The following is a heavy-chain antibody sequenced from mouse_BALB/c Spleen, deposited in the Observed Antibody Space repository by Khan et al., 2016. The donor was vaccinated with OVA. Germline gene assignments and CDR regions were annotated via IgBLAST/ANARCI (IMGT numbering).Heavy chain of an antibody. CDR1: GYTFTSYW. D-gene: IGHD2-1*01. V-gene: IGHV1S22*01. Sequence: LQQSGSELVRPGASVKLSCKASGYTFTSYWMHWVKQRHGQGLEWIGNIYTGSGSTNYDEMFKSKGTLTVDTSSSTAYMHLSSLTSEDSAVYYCARGDYYGKSLFDYWGQGTLVTVSA. CDR3: ARGDYYGKSLFDY. CDR2: IYTGSGST. J-gene: IGHJ3*01.